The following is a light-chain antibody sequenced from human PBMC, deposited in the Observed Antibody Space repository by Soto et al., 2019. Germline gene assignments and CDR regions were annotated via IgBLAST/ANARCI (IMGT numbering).Light chain of an antibody. CDR1: QSVLYSSNNKNY. CDR2: WAS. J-gene: IGKJ2*01. Sequence: DIVMTQSPDSLAVSLGEWATINCKSSQSVLYSSNNKNYLAWYQQKPGQPPKLLIYWASTRESGVPDRFSGSGSGTDFTLTISSLQAEDVAVYSCQQYYSSPVTFGQGTKLEIK. CDR3: QQYYSSPVT. V-gene: IGKV4-1*01.